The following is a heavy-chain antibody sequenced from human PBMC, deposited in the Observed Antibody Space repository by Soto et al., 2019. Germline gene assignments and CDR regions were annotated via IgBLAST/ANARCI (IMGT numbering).Heavy chain of an antibody. D-gene: IGHD4-17*01. CDR1: GGSISSGGYY. CDR3: ARGTVTPVLDY. Sequence: SETLSLTCTVSGGSISSGGYYWSWVRQPPGKGLEWIGEVYHSGSTNYNPSFKSRVAMSVDKSKNQFSLKLNSVTAADTAVYYCARGTVTPVLDYWRQGTLVTVSS. V-gene: IGHV4-39*07. J-gene: IGHJ4*02. CDR2: VYHSGST.